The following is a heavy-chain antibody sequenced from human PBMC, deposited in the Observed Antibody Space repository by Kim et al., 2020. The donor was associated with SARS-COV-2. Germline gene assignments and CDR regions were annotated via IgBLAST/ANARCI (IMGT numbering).Heavy chain of an antibody. CDR1: GFTFSSYS. J-gene: IGHJ6*02. V-gene: IGHV3-48*02. Sequence: GGSLRLSCAASGFTFSSYSMNWVRQAPGKGLEWVSYISSSSSTIYYADSVKGRFTISRDNAKNSLYLQMNSLRDEDTAVYYCARREHYDSSGYYYVYYYYGMDVWGQGTTVTVSS. CDR3: ARREHYDSSGYYYVYYYYGMDV. D-gene: IGHD3-22*01. CDR2: ISSSSSTI.